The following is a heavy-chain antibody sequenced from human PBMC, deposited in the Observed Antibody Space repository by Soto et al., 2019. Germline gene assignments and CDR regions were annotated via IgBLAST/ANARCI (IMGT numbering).Heavy chain of an antibody. Sequence: QVQLVESGGGVVQPGRSLRLSCAASGFTFSSYSMHWVRQAPGKGLEWVAVISYDGSNKFYADSVKGRFTISRDNSQNTLYLQMKSLRPEDTAVYYCARDKSSSWSGHFDYWCQGTLVTVSS. CDR2: ISYDGSNK. V-gene: IGHV3-30-3*01. D-gene: IGHD6-13*01. CDR1: GFTFSSYS. CDR3: ARDKSSSWSGHFDY. J-gene: IGHJ4*02.